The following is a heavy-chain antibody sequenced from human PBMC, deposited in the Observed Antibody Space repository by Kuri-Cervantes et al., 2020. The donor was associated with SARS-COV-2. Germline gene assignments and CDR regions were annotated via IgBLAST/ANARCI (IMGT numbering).Heavy chain of an antibody. D-gene: IGHD1-26*01. Sequence: SETLSLTCSVSAGSMSSSSHYWGWIRQPPGKGLEWIGYIYYSGSTNYNPSLKSRVTMSVDTSKNQFSLKLSSVTAADTAVYYCAREFGYSGSYARQYNWFDPWGQGTLVTVSS. CDR2: IYYSGST. CDR3: AREFGYSGSYARQYNWFDP. CDR1: AGSMSSSSHY. V-gene: IGHV4-61*05. J-gene: IGHJ5*02.